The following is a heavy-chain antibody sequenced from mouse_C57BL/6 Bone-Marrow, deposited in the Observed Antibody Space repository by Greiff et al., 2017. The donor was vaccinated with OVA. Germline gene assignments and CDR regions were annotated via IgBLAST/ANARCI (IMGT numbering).Heavy chain of an antibody. D-gene: IGHD1-1*01. Sequence: SGPVLVKPGPSVKISCKASGFTFTDYYMHWVKQSHGKSLEWIGLVYPYNGGASYNQKCKGKAKLTVDTSSSTAYMELNSLTSEDSAVYYCARWYYGSSYWYFDVWGTGTTVTVSS. V-gene: IGHV1-36*01. CDR3: ARWYYGSSYWYFDV. CDR2: VYPYNGGA. J-gene: IGHJ1*03. CDR1: GFTFTDYY.